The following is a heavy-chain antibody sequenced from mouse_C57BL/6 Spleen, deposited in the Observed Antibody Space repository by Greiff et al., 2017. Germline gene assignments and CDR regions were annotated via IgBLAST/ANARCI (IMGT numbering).Heavy chain of an antibody. V-gene: IGHV3-6*01. CDR2: ISYDGSN. J-gene: IGHJ4*01. CDR3: ARDYDYAMDY. CDR1: GYSITSGYY. D-gene: IGHD2-12*01. Sequence: ESGPGLVKPSQSLSLTCSVTGYSITSGYYWNWIRQFPGNKLEWMGYISYDGSNNYNPSLKNRISITRDPSKNQFFLKLNSVTTEDTATYYCARDYDYAMDYWGQGTSVTVSS.